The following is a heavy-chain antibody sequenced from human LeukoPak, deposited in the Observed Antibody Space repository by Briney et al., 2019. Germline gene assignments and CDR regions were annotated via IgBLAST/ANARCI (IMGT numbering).Heavy chain of an antibody. Sequence: PGGSLRLSCAASGFTFSSYEMNWVRQAPGKGLEWVSYISSSGSTIYYADSVKGRFTISRDNAKNSLYLQMNSLRAEDTAVYYCVRSQTYSYYYDSSGYLGYWGQGTLVTVSS. D-gene: IGHD3-22*01. J-gene: IGHJ4*02. CDR2: ISSSGSTI. CDR1: GFTFSSYE. V-gene: IGHV3-48*03. CDR3: VRSQTYSYYYDSSGYLGY.